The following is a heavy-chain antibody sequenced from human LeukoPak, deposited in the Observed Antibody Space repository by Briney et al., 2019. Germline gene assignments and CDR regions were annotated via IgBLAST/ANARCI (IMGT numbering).Heavy chain of an antibody. CDR1: GGSISSSIYY. CDR2: INHSGST. J-gene: IGHJ3*02. Sequence: SETLSLTCTVSGGSISSSIYYWSWIRQPPGKGLEWIGEINHSGSTNYNPSLKSRVTISVDTSKNQFSLKLSSVTAADTAVYYCASFGSSGWYRVLIWGQGTMVTVSS. D-gene: IGHD6-19*01. CDR3: ASFGSSGWYRVLI. V-gene: IGHV4-39*07.